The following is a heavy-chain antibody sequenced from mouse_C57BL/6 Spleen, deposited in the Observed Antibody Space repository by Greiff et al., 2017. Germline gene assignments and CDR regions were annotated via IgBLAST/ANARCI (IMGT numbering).Heavy chain of an antibody. CDR1: GYTFTSYW. V-gene: IGHV1-53*01. CDR2: INPSSGGT. Sequence: VQLQQPGAELVKPGASVKLSCKASGYTFTSYWMHWVKQRPGQGLEWIGRINPSSGGTNYNEKFKSKATLTVDKSSSTAYMQLSRLTSEDSAVSSCDCGMRGDYWGQGTTLTVSS. CDR3: DCGMRGDY. J-gene: IGHJ2*01.